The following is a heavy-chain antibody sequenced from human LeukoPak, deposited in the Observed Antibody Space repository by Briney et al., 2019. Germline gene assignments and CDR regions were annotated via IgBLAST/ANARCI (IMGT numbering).Heavy chain of an antibody. Sequence: GASVRVSCKASGNTFTTYGISWVRQAPGQGLEWMGGIIPIFGTANYAQKFQGRVTITADESTSTAYMELSSLRSEDTAVYYCARDRRGSFDYWGQGTLVTVSS. J-gene: IGHJ4*02. D-gene: IGHD1-26*01. CDR3: ARDRRGSFDY. CDR1: GNTFTTYG. V-gene: IGHV1-69*13. CDR2: IIPIFGTA.